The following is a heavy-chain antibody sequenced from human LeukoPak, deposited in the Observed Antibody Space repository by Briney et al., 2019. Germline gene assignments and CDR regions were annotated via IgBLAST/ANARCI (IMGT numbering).Heavy chain of an antibody. CDR2: ISAYNGNT. Sequence: GASLKVSCKASGYTFTSYGINWVRQAPGQGLEWMGWISAYNGNTNFAQKLQGRVTMTTDTSTSTAYMELRSLRSDDTAVYYCARLGGDDSSGPHYALDVWGQGTTVTVSS. CDR3: ARLGGDDSSGPHYALDV. J-gene: IGHJ6*02. CDR1: GYTFTSYG. D-gene: IGHD3-22*01. V-gene: IGHV1-18*01.